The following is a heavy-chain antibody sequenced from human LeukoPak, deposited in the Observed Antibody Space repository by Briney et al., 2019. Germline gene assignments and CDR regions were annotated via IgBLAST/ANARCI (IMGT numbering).Heavy chain of an antibody. J-gene: IGHJ5*02. CDR3: AKAVEWLGWFDP. D-gene: IGHD3-3*01. Sequence: GGSLRLSCAASGFTFSNYAMSWVRQAPGKGLEWVSVVSVSGGTTNYADSVKGRFTISRDNSKNTLYLQMNSLRAEDTAVYYCAKAVEWLGWFDPWGQGTLVTVSS. V-gene: IGHV3-23*01. CDR1: GFTFSNYA. CDR2: VSVSGGTT.